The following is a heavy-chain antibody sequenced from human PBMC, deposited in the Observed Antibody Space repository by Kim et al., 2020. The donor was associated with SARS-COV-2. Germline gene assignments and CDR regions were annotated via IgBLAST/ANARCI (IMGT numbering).Heavy chain of an antibody. Sequence: GNGNTKYSQKFPGRFTVTRDTSASTAYMELSSLRSEDSAVYYGLGGYYFDYWGQGTLITVSS. CDR2: GNGNT. V-gene: IGHV1-3*01. J-gene: IGHJ4*02. D-gene: IGHD2-15*01. CDR3: LGGYYFDY.